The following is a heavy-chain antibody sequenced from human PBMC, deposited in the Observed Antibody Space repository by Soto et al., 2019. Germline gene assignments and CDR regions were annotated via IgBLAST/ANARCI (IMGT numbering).Heavy chain of an antibody. D-gene: IGHD2-8*02. CDR3: ARLVVPDAFDI. CDR2: IKQDGSEK. CDR1: GFTFSSYL. Sequence: EVQLVESGGGLVQPGGSLRLSCAASGFTFSSYLMSWVRQAPGKGLEWVANIKQDGSEKYYVDSVKGRFTISRDNAKNSLYLQMNSLRAEDTAVYYCARLVVPDAFDIWGQGTMVTVSS. V-gene: IGHV3-7*01. J-gene: IGHJ3*02.